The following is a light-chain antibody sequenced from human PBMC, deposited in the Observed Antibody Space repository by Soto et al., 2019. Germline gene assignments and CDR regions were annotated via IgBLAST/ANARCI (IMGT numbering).Light chain of an antibody. CDR2: DAS. Sequence: DIQMTHSPATLSASVGDRVTITCRASQSLSGWLAWYQQKPGKAPKLLIYDASSLESGVPSRFSGSGSGTEFALTISSLQPDDFAAYYCQQYNSYPWTFGQGTKVEIK. V-gene: IGKV1-5*01. CDR3: QQYNSYPWT. CDR1: QSLSGW. J-gene: IGKJ1*01.